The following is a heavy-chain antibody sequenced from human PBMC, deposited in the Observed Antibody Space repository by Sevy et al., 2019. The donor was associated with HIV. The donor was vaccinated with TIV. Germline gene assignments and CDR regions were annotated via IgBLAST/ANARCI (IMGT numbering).Heavy chain of an antibody. CDR2: IYSSGIS. CDR1: SGSISTFY. V-gene: IGHV4-59*13. CDR3: AREWVGASRSFDY. Sequence: SETLSLTCTVSSGSISTFYWSWIRQPPGKGLEWIGYIYSSGISNFNPSLKSRVTISLDTSKSQFSLKLTSVTAADTAVYYCAREWVGASRSFDYWGQGTLVTASS. D-gene: IGHD1-26*01. J-gene: IGHJ4*02.